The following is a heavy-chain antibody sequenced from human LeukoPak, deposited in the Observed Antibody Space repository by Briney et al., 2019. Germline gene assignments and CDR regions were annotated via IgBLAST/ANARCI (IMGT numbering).Heavy chain of an antibody. Sequence: GGSLRLSCAASGFTFSSYGMHWVRQAPGKGLEWVAVIWYDGSNKYYADSVKGRFTISRDNSKNTLYLQMNSLRAEDTAVYYCARDLLVPEDAFDIWGQGTMVTVSS. CDR2: IWYDGSNK. CDR1: GFTFSSYG. V-gene: IGHV3-33*01. J-gene: IGHJ3*02. D-gene: IGHD2-2*01. CDR3: ARDLLVPEDAFDI.